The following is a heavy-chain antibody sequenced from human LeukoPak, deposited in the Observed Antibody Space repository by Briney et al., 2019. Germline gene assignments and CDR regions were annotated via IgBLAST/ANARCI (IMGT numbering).Heavy chain of an antibody. CDR3: ASLRAVSTEGTVTDY. CDR1: GFTFSSYG. D-gene: IGHD4-17*01. V-gene: IGHV3-30*03. Sequence: GGSLRLSCAASGFTFSSYGMHWVRQAPGKGLEWVAVISYDGSNKYYADSVKGRFTISRDNSKNTLYLQMNSLRAEDTAVYYCASLRAVSTEGTVTDYWGQGTLVTVSS. J-gene: IGHJ4*02. CDR2: ISYDGSNK.